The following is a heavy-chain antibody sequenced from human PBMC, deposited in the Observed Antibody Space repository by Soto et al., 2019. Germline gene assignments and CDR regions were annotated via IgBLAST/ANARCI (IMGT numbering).Heavy chain of an antibody. V-gene: IGHV4-34*01. D-gene: IGHD6-25*01. CDR3: ARVSPGAAAVYYYYYGMDV. Sequence: SETLSLTCAVYGGSFSGYYWSWIRQPPGKWLEWIGEVNHSGSTNYNPSLKSRVTISVDTSKNQFSLKLSSVTAADTAFYYCARVSPGAAAVYYYYYGMDVWRQGXTVTVSS. CDR2: VNHSGST. CDR1: GGSFSGYY. J-gene: IGHJ6*02.